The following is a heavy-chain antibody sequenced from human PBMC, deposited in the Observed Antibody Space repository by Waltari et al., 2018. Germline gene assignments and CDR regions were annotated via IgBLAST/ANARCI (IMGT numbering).Heavy chain of an antibody. CDR3: ASRYGYYYGMDV. CDR2: IYYSGST. J-gene: IGHJ6*02. D-gene: IGHD1-20*01. Sequence: QLQLQESGPGLVKPSETLSLTCTVSGGSIRSSRSSLAWIRQPPGKGLEWIGSIYYSGSTYYNPSLKSRVTISVDTSKNQFSLKLSSVTAADTAVYYCASRYGYYYGMDVWGQGTTVTVSS. V-gene: IGHV4-39*01. CDR1: GGSIRSSRSS.